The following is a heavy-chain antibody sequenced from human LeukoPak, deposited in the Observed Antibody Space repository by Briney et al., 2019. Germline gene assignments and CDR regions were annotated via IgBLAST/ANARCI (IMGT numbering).Heavy chain of an antibody. Sequence: ASVKVSCKASGYTFTSYYMHWERQAPRQGLEWMGIINPSGGSTSYAQKFQGRVTMTRDTSTSTVYMELSSLRSEDTAVYYCARDSIGIAAAVWFDPWGQGTLVTVSS. V-gene: IGHV1-46*01. CDR3: ARDSIGIAAAVWFDP. CDR1: GYTFTSYY. D-gene: IGHD6-13*01. CDR2: INPSGGST. J-gene: IGHJ5*02.